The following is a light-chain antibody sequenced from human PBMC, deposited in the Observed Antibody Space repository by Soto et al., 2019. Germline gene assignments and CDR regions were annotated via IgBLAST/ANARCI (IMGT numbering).Light chain of an antibody. J-gene: IGLJ3*02. Sequence: QSALTQPASVSGSLEQSITISCTGTNSDIGAYDYVSWYQLRPGKAPRLVIYAVNNRPAGVSNRFSGSKSGTAASLTISGLQPEDEGDYYCSSSTTKTAPLFGGGTKLTVL. CDR3: SSSTTKTAPL. CDR2: AVN. V-gene: IGLV2-14*01. CDR1: NSDIGAYDY.